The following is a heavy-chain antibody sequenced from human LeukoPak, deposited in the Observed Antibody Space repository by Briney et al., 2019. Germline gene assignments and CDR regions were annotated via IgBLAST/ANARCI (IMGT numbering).Heavy chain of an antibody. Sequence: ASVKVSCKASGYTFTGYYMHWVRQAPGQGLEWMGWINPNSGGTNYARKFQGRVTMTRDTSISTAYMELSRLRSDDTAVYYCARDHAEKTHQQYYDFWSGYFRDYYGSGSYYNYFDYWGQGTLVTVSS. V-gene: IGHV1-2*02. D-gene: IGHD3-3*01. CDR3: ARDHAEKTHQQYYDFWSGYFRDYYGSGSYYNYFDY. J-gene: IGHJ4*02. CDR2: INPNSGGT. CDR1: GYTFTGYY.